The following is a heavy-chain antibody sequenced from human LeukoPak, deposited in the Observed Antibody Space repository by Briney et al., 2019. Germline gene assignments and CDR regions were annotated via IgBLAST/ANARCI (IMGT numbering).Heavy chain of an antibody. CDR2: VYSSGNT. Sequence: SETLSLTCAVSGGSISSYYWSWIRQPPGKGLEWIGRVYSSGNTYHNPSLKSRVTMSVDTSKNQFSLKLISVTAADTVVYYCAREVASGWADYWGQGTLVTVSS. D-gene: IGHD6-19*01. J-gene: IGHJ4*02. V-gene: IGHV4-4*07. CDR3: AREVASGWADY. CDR1: GGSISSYY.